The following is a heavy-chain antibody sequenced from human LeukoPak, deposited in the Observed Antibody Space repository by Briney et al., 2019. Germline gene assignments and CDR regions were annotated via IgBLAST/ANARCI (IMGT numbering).Heavy chain of an antibody. D-gene: IGHD2-15*01. CDR1: GGSFSGYY. CDR3: ARARWGCSGGSCYFDY. CDR2: INHSGST. J-gene: IGHJ4*02. Sequence: SETLSLTCAVYGGSFSGYYWSWIRQPPGKGLEWIGEINHSGSTNYNPSLKSRVTISVDTSKNQFSLKLSSVTAADTAVYYCARARWGCSGGSCYFDYWGQGTLVTVSS. V-gene: IGHV4-34*01.